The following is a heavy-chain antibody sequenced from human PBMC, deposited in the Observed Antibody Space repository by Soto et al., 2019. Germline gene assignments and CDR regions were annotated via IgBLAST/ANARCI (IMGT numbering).Heavy chain of an antibody. J-gene: IGHJ4*02. D-gene: IGHD6-19*01. Sequence: QVQLVESGGGVVQPGRSLRLSCAASGFTFSSYAMHWVRQAPGKGLEWVAVISYDGSNKYYADSVKGRFTISRDNSKNTLYLQMNSLRAEDTAVYYCARVRIVAGTIEPFGSTGFDYWGQGTLVTVSS. V-gene: IGHV3-30-3*01. CDR1: GFTFSSYA. CDR2: ISYDGSNK. CDR3: ARVRIVAGTIEPFGSTGFDY.